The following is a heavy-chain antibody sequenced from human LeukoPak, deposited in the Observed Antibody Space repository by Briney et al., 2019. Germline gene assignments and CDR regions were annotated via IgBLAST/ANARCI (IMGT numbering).Heavy chain of an antibody. Sequence: ASVKVSCKASGGTFSSYAIGWVRQAPGQGLEWMGWINPNSGGTNYAQKFQGRVTMTRDTSISTAYMELSRLRSDNTAVYYCAREGYYYGSGSYWYWGQGTLVTVSS. CDR3: AREGYYYGSGSYWY. V-gene: IGHV1-2*02. CDR1: GGTFSSYA. CDR2: INPNSGGT. D-gene: IGHD3-10*01. J-gene: IGHJ4*02.